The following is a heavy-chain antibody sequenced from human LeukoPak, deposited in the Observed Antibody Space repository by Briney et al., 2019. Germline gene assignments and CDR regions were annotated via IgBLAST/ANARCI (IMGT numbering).Heavy chain of an antibody. CDR1: GYSINSGYF. CDR3: LRSYGDYSVWYFDL. CDR2: IYHSGST. Sequence: SETLSLTCTVSGYSINSGYFWGWIRQPPGKGLEWIGSIYHSGSTYYNPSLKSRVTISVDTSKNQFSLKLSSVTAADTAVYYCLRSYGDYSVWYFDLWGRGTLVTVSS. V-gene: IGHV4-38-2*02. D-gene: IGHD4-17*01. J-gene: IGHJ2*01.